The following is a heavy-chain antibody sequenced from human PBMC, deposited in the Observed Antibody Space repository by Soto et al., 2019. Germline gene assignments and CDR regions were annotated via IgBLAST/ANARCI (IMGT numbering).Heavy chain of an antibody. D-gene: IGHD2-2*02. V-gene: IGHV3-74*01. CDR1: GFTFSSYW. CDR3: ARVYRSNNWFDP. CDR2: INSDGSST. Sequence: GGSLSLSCAAAGFTFSSYWMHWVRQAPGKGLVWVSRINSDGSSTSYADSVKGRFTISRDNAKNTLYLQMNSLRAEDTAVYYCARVYRSNNWFDPWGQGTLVTVSS. J-gene: IGHJ5*02.